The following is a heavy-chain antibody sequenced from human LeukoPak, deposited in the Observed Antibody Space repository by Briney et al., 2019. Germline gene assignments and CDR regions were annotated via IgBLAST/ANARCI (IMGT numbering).Heavy chain of an antibody. J-gene: IGHJ4*02. CDR2: INHSGST. Sequence: SETLSLTCAVYGGSFSGHYWSWIRQPPGKGLEWIGEINHSGSTNYNPSLKSRVTISVDTSKNQFSLKLSSVTAADTAVYYCARGGGLGIVYWGQGTLVTVSS. CDR1: GGSFSGHY. D-gene: IGHD7-27*01. V-gene: IGHV4-34*01. CDR3: ARGGGLGIVY.